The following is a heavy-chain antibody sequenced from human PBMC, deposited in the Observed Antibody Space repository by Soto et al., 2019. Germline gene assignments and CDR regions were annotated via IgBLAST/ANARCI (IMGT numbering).Heavy chain of an antibody. CDR1: GGFTSTNNW. CDR2: AYHSGST. D-gene: IGHD3-10*01. CDR3: ARSPPSSYYGGSGTFDY. J-gene: IGHJ4*02. V-gene: IGHV4-4*02. Sequence: QLQLQESGPGLVRPSGTLSLTCAVSGGFTSTNNWWSWVRQPPGKGLEWIGDAYHSGSTEYNPSLKSRVSISVDKSKNQISLKLTSATAADTAVYYCARSPPSSYYGGSGTFDYWGQGNLVTVSS.